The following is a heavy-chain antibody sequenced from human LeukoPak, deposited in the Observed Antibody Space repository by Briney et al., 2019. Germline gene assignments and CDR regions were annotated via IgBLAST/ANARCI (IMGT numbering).Heavy chain of an antibody. V-gene: IGHV4-39*01. J-gene: IGHJ4*02. CDR1: GGSISSSSYY. CDR3: ARRVSGYSSSWYGRCFDY. D-gene: IGHD6-13*01. Sequence: SETLSLTCTVSGGSISSSSYYWGWIRQPPGKGLEWIGSIYYSGSTYYNPSPKSRVTISVDTSKNQFSLKLSSVTAADTAVYYCARRVSGYSSSWYGRCFDYWGQGTLVTVSS. CDR2: IYYSGST.